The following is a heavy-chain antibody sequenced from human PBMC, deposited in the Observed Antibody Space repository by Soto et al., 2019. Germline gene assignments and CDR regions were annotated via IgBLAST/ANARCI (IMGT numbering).Heavy chain of an antibody. CDR3: ARALRYYYDSSGYYGRARGYYGMDV. CDR1: GGSFSGYY. V-gene: IGHV4-34*01. D-gene: IGHD3-22*01. J-gene: IGHJ6*02. CDR2: INHGGST. Sequence: ASETLSLTCAVYGGSFSGYYWSWIRQPPGKGLEWIGEINHGGSTNYNPSLKSRVTISVDTSKNQFSLKLSSVTAADTAVYYCARALRYYYDSSGYYGRARGYYGMDVWGQGTTVTVSS.